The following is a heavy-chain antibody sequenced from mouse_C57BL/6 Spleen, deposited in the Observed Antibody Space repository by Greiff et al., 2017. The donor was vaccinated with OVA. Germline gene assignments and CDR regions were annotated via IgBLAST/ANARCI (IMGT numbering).Heavy chain of an antibody. J-gene: IGHJ4*01. CDR1: GFSLTSYG. CDR2: IWCVGST. CDR3: ASELGYAMDY. Sequence: VQLMESGPGLVAPSQSLSITCTVSGFSLTSYGVDWVRQSPGKGLEWLGVIWCVGSTNYNSALNSRLSISKDNSKSQVFLKMNSLQTDDTAMYYCASELGYAMDYGGQGTSVTVSS. V-gene: IGHV2-6*01.